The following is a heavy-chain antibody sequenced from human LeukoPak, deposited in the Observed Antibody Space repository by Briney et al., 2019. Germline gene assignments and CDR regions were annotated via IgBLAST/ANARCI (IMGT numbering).Heavy chain of an antibody. CDR3: ATVLSDSRGWYHFDN. V-gene: IGHV3-53*01. CDR1: GFTVSSNH. J-gene: IGHJ4*02. Sequence: GGSLRLSCAASGFTVSSNHMSWVRQAPGKGLEWVSLIYSGDTTYYADSVKGRFTISRDNSKNTLYLQMNSLRAEDTAVYYCATVLSDSRGWYHFDNWGQGTLVTVSS. CDR2: IYSGDTT. D-gene: IGHD6-19*01.